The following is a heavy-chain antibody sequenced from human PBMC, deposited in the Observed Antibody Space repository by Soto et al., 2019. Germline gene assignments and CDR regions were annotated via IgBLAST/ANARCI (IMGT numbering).Heavy chain of an antibody. D-gene: IGHD5-12*01. Sequence: QVQLQESGPGLVKPSETLSLTCTVSGGSMSGQHWSWIRQPPGKGLEWIGHHSDSTNYNPSLKSPVTISTDTSKNQFSLKLSSVTAADTAVYYCATYSVGEGGRGYWGQGTLVTVSS. CDR2: HHSDST. V-gene: IGHV4-4*09. CDR3: ATYSVGEGGRGY. CDR1: GGSMSGQH. J-gene: IGHJ4*02.